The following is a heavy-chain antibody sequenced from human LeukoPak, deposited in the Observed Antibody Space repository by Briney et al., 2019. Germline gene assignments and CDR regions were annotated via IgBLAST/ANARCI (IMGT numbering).Heavy chain of an antibody. D-gene: IGHD1-1*01. CDR2: IYYSGST. Sequence: SETLSLTCTVSGGSISSYYWSWIRQPPGKGLEWIGYIYYSGSTNYNPSLKSRVTISVDTSRIHFSLKLTSVTAADTAVYYCARRNDPYGLDVWGQGTTVTVSS. CDR3: ARRNDPYGLDV. CDR1: GGSISSYY. J-gene: IGHJ6*02. V-gene: IGHV4-59*08.